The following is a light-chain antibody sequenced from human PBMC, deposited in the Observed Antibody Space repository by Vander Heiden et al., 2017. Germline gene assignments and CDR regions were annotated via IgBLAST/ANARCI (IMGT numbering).Light chain of an antibody. CDR1: QSIDTY. CDR3: QQSYGAPRT. J-gene: IGKJ2*01. CDR2: AAS. V-gene: IGKV1-39*01. Sequence: DIQMTQSPSSLSVSVGDRVTITCRASQSIDTYLNWYEQKPGKAPKLLIYAASSLQSGVPSRFSGGGSGTDFTLTISSMQPDDIATYYCQQSYGAPRTFGQGTKLE.